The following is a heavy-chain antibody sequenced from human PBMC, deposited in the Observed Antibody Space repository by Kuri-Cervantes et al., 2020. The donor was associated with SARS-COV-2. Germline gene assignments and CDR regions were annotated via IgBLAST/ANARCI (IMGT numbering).Heavy chain of an antibody. CDR2: IYYSGST. CDR3: ARRSYYDFFTGYYIPFYMDV. Sequence: GSLRLSCTVSGGSISSSSYYWGWIRQPPGKGLEWIGSIYYSGSTYYNPSLKSRVTISVDTSKNQFSLKLTSVTAADTAVYYCARRSYYDFFTGYYIPFYMDVWGKGTTVTVSS. V-gene: IGHV4-39*01. J-gene: IGHJ6*03. CDR1: GGSISSSSYY. D-gene: IGHD3-9*01.